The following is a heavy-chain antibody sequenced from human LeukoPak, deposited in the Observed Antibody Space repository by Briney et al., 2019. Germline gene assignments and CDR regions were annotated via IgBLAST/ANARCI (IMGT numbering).Heavy chain of an antibody. CDR3: ARDGTPNYGSGWVYMDV. Sequence: GGSLRISCVGSGVNFNIYEMNWVHQDPGKGLEWLSYIGSSDSTTHYADSVKGRFTISRDNAKNSLYLQMNSLRVEDTAVYYCARDGTPNYGSGWVYMDVWGEGTTVTISS. J-gene: IGHJ6*03. CDR2: IGSSDSTT. V-gene: IGHV3-48*03. CDR1: GVNFNIYE. D-gene: IGHD6-19*01.